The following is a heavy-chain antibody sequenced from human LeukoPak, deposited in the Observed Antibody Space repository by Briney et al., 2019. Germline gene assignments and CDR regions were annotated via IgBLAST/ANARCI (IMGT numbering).Heavy chain of an antibody. V-gene: IGHV3-30*02. CDR1: GFTFSSYG. D-gene: IGHD3-16*01. CDR3: AKSRLWPTGAFDI. Sequence: GGSLRLSRAASGFTFSSYGMHWVRQAPGKGLEWVAVIWYGGSNKYYADSVKGRFTISRDNSKNTLYLQMNSLRAEDTAVYYCAKSRLWPTGAFDIWGQGTMVTVSS. J-gene: IGHJ3*02. CDR2: IWYGGSNK.